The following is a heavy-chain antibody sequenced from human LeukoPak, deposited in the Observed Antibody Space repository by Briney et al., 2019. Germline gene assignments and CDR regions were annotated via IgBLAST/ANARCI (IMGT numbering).Heavy chain of an antibody. CDR2: ISGSGGST. Sequence: GGSLRLSCAASGFTVSSNYMSWVRQAPGKGLEWVSAISGSGGSTYYADSVKGRFTISRDNSKNTLYLQMNSLRAEDTAVYYCAKDTISSTSCYDFDYWGQGTLATVSS. V-gene: IGHV3-23*01. J-gene: IGHJ4*02. D-gene: IGHD2-2*01. CDR1: GFTVSSNY. CDR3: AKDTISSTSCYDFDY.